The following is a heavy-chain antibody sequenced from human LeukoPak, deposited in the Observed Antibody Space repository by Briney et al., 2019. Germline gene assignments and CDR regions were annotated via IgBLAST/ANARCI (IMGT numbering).Heavy chain of an antibody. CDR1: GFTFTNYW. J-gene: IGHJ4*02. CDR3: GRDPYYDALDY. Sequence: GGSLRLSCAVSGFTFTNYWMSWVRQAPGKGLEWVANIKDDGNEKYYADSVRGRFTISRDNAKNSLYLQMNSLRAEDTAVYYCGRDPYYDALDYWGQGTLSPSPQ. D-gene: IGHD3-22*01. V-gene: IGHV3-7*01. CDR2: IKDDGNEK.